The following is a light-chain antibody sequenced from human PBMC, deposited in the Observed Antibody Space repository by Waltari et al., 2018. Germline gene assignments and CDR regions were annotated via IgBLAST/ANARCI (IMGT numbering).Light chain of an antibody. V-gene: IGKV4-1*01. CDR2: WAS. Sequence: IVLTQSPASLAVSLGERATINCKSSQSVLYSANNKTYLAWYKQKPGQPPKLLIYWASTRESGVPDRFSGSGSGTDFTLTISSLQAEDVAVYYCQQYYSTPPTFGQGTKVEIK. CDR3: QQYYSTPPT. J-gene: IGKJ1*01. CDR1: QSVLYSANNKTY.